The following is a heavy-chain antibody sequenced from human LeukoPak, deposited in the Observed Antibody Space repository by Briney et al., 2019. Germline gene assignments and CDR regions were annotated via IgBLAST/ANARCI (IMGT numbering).Heavy chain of an antibody. Sequence: PGGSLRLSCAASGFTFDDYGLSWVRQAPGKGLEWVSGINADSVKGRFTISRDNAKKSLYLQMHSLRAEDTAFYHCGRVKGEGAHFDYWGQGTLVTVSS. CDR2: I. J-gene: IGHJ4*02. CDR3: GRVKGEGAHFDY. V-gene: IGHV3-20*01. CDR1: GFTFDDYG. D-gene: IGHD1-26*01.